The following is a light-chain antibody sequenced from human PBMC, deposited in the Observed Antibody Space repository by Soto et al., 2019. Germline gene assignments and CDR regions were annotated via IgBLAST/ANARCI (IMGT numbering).Light chain of an antibody. CDR1: QSVSSK. CDR3: QQYNNWPQS. Sequence: EIVMTQSPVTLSVSPGERATLSCRASQSVSSKLAWYQQKPGQAPRVLIYGASTRATGIPAGLSASRSGKEFSARISGLQSEDCGVYYGQQYNNWPQSCGESTKLDIK. J-gene: IGKJ2*01. CDR2: GAS. V-gene: IGKV3-15*01.